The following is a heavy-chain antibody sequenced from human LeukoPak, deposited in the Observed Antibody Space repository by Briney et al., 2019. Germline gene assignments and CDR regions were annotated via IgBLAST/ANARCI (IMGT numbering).Heavy chain of an antibody. V-gene: IGHV1-8*03. CDR3: ARGEYYDFWSGYYTGIGYYYMDV. CDR2: MNPNSGNT. J-gene: IGHJ6*03. Sequence: ASVKVSCKASGYTFTSYDINWVRQATGQGLEWMGWMNPNSGNTGYARKFQGRVTITRNTSISTAYMELSSLRSEDTAVYYCARGEYYDFWSGYYTGIGYYYMDVWGKGTTVTVSS. CDR1: GYTFTSYD. D-gene: IGHD3-3*01.